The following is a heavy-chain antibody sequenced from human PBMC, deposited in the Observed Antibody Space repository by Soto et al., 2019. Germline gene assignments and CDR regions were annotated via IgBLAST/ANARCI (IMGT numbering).Heavy chain of an antibody. CDR1: GGSISSGGYY. CDR3: ARARVYCSSNSCYKDAFDI. Sequence: PSETLSLTCTVSGGSISSGGYYWSWIRQHPGKGLEWIGYIYYSGSTYYNPSLKSRVTISVDTSKNQFSLKLSSVTAADTAVYYCARARVYCSSNSCYKDAFDIWGQGTMVT. J-gene: IGHJ3*02. V-gene: IGHV4-31*03. D-gene: IGHD2-2*02. CDR2: IYYSGST.